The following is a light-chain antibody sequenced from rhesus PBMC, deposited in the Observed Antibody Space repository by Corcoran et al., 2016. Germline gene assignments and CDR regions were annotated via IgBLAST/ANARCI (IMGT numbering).Light chain of an antibody. J-gene: IGKJ1*01. CDR1: QSISSW. CDR3: LQYSSSPWT. CDR2: KES. Sequence: DIQMTQSPSSLSASVGDKVTITCRASQSISSWLDWYQQQPGKAPKLLIYKESSLQRGVPSRFSGSGSGTDFTLTISSLHPEDFATYYCLQYSSSPWTFGQGTKVEIK. V-gene: IGKV1-22*01.